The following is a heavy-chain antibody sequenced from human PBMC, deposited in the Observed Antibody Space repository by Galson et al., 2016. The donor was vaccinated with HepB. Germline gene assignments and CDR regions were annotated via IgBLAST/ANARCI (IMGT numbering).Heavy chain of an antibody. Sequence: QSGAEVKQPGESLKISCKGSAYNLTHYWIGWVRQMPGKGLEWMGIIYPADSDTRYSPSFQGQVTISAAKSISTAYLQWSSLKASDTAMYYCARREGCADSACDIWGQGTMVTVSS. CDR1: AYNLTHYW. CDR2: IYPADSDT. D-gene: IGHD5-24*01. V-gene: IGHV5-51*03. J-gene: IGHJ3*02. CDR3: ARREGCADSACDI.